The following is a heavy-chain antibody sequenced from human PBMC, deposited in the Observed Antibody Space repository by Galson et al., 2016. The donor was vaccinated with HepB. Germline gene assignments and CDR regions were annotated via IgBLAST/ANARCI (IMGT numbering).Heavy chain of an antibody. D-gene: IGHD3-10*01. CDR2: IFWDADQ. CDR1: GFSLTTSGVG. J-gene: IGHJ4*02. CDR3: AHRGLRGITPLFNY. Sequence: PALVQPTQTLALTCTVSGFSLTTSGVGVGWIRQPPGKALEWLALIFWDADQRYRPSLKSRLAITKDTSKNQVVLTMTNMDPVDTATYYCAHRGLRGITPLFNYWGQGTLVTVSS. V-gene: IGHV2-5*02.